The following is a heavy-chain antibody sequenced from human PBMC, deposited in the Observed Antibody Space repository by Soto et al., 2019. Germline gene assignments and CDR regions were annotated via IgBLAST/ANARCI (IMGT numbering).Heavy chain of an antibody. CDR2: ISYDGSNK. CDR1: GFTFSSYG. Sequence: GALRLSCAASGFTFSSYGMHWVRQAPGKGLEWVAVISYDGSNKYYADSVKGRFTISRDNSKNTLYLQMNSLRAEDTAVYYCAKDGGSYDGYYYGMDVWGQGTTVTVSS. V-gene: IGHV3-30*18. D-gene: IGHD1-26*01. CDR3: AKDGGSYDGYYYGMDV. J-gene: IGHJ6*02.